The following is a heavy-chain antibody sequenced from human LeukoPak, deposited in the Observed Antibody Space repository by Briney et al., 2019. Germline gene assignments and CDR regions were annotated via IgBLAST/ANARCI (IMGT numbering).Heavy chain of an antibody. CDR3: ARDIDILTGYSYFDY. J-gene: IGHJ4*02. D-gene: IGHD3-9*01. V-gene: IGHV1-2*02. CDR1: GYTFTGYY. Sequence: ASVKVSCTASGYTFTGYYMHWVRQAPGQGLEWMGWINPNSGGTNYAQKFQGRVTMTRDTSISTAYMELSRLRSDDTAVYYCARDIDILTGYSYFDYWGQGTLVTVSS. CDR2: INPNSGGT.